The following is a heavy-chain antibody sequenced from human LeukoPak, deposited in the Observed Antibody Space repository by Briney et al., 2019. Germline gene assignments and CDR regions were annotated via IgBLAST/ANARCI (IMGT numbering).Heavy chain of an antibody. D-gene: IGHD3-22*01. V-gene: IGHV3-66*02. J-gene: IGHJ3*02. CDR2: IYSGGST. CDR3: TKVVLGWLYNDAFDI. Sequence: PGGSLRLSCAASGFTVSSNYMSWVRQAPGKGLEWVSVIYSGGSTYYADSVKGRFTISRDNSKNTLYLQMNSLRAEDTAVYYCTKVVLGWLYNDAFDIWGQGTMVTVSS. CDR1: GFTVSSNY.